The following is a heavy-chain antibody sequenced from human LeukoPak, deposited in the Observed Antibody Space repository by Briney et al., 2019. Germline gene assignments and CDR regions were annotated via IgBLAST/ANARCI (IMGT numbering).Heavy chain of an antibody. D-gene: IGHD6-19*01. CDR2: ISGSGGST. CDR3: AKDLTYSSGWYLDY. V-gene: IGHV3-23*01. J-gene: IGHJ4*02. Sequence: PGGSLRLSCAASGFTFSSYAMSWVRQAPGKGLEWVSAISGSGGSTYYADSVKGRFTISRDNSKNTLYLQMNGLRAEDTAVYYCAKDLTYSSGWYLDYWGQGTLVTVSS. CDR1: GFTFSSYA.